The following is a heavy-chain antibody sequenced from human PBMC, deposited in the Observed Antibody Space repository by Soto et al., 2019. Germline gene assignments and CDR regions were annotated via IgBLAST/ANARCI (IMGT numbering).Heavy chain of an antibody. J-gene: IGHJ6*02. CDR2: IRGFSPYT. CDR3: ARDRGYDAHDYYYNAMDV. Sequence: GGSLRLSCVASGFTFRTYTMNWVRQAPGKGLEWVSGIRGFSPYTFYAESVKGRFTISRDNAKNSLYLQMNSLGVEDTAAYYCARDRGYDAHDYYYNAMDVWGQGTTVTVSS. V-gene: IGHV3-21*01. CDR1: GFTFRTYT. D-gene: IGHD2-15*01.